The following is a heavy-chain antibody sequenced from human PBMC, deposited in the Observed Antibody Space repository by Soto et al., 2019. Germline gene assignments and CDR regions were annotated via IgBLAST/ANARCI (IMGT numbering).Heavy chain of an antibody. J-gene: IGHJ1*01. CDR3: AHSLYSGYDRPNEYCQH. V-gene: IGHV2-5*02. CDR1: GFSLSTSGVG. CDR2: IYWDDDK. D-gene: IGHD5-12*01. Sequence: QITLKESGPTLVKPTQTLTLTCTFSGFSLSTSGVGVGWIRQPPGKALEWLALIYWDDDKRYSPSLKSRLTITKDTSKNQVVLTMTNMDPVDTATYYCAHSLYSGYDRPNEYCQHWGQGTLVTVSS.